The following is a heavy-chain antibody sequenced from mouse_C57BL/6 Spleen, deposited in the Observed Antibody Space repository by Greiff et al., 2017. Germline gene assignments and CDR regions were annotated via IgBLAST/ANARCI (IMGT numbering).Heavy chain of an antibody. J-gene: IGHJ1*03. V-gene: IGHV1-78*01. D-gene: IGHD2-5*01. Sequence: QVQLQQSDAELVKPGASVKISCKASGYTFTDHTIHWMKQRPEQGLEWIGYIYPRDGSTKYNEKFKGKATLTADKSSSTAYMQLNSLTSEDSAVYFCARADPLYCSNSDGWYFGGWGTGTTVTVSS. CDR3: ARADPLYCSNSDGWYFGG. CDR2: IYPRDGST. CDR1: GYTFTDHT.